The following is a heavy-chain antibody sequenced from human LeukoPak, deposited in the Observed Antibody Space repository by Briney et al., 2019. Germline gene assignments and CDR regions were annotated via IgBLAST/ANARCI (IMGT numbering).Heavy chain of an antibody. Sequence: ASVKVSCKASGYTFSSYAMSWVRQAPGKGLEWVSAISGSGGSTYYADSVKGRFTISRDNSKNTLYLQMNSLRAEDTAVYYCANHGSSGYYGRGFFDYWGQGTLVTVSS. J-gene: IGHJ4*02. V-gene: IGHV3-23*01. D-gene: IGHD3-22*01. CDR1: GYTFSSYA. CDR3: ANHGSSGYYGRGFFDY. CDR2: ISGSGGST.